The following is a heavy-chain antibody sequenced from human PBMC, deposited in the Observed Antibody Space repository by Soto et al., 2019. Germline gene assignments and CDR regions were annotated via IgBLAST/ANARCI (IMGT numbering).Heavy chain of an antibody. CDR2: IKSDGSNT. Sequence: EVQLVESGGALVQPRGSLGLSCEASGFDINTYWMHWVRQGPGKGLVWVSRIKSDGSNTDYADSVKGRFTISRDNAKNTLYLQLHSLRDEDTAVYYCARGIPGHYGVDVWGQGTTVTVSS. CDR3: ARGIPGHYGVDV. D-gene: IGHD6-13*01. CDR1: GFDINTYW. J-gene: IGHJ6*02. V-gene: IGHV3-74*01.